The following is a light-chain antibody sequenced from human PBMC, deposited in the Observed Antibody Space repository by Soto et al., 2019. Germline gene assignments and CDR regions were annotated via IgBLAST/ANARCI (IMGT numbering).Light chain of an antibody. V-gene: IGKV3D-20*02. CDR1: QSVTSNY. Sequence: EIVLTQSPGTLSLSPGESAALSCRASQSVTSNYLVWYRQKPGQAPRLLIYAISSRAAGIPDRFNGSGSGTDFTLTITRLEPEDAAVYYCQQHSHSPWTFGQGTRGEV. CDR3: QQHSHSPWT. CDR2: AIS. J-gene: IGKJ1*01.